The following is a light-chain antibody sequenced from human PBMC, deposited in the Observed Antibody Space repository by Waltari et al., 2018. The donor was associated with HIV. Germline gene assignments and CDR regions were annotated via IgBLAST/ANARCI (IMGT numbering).Light chain of an antibody. CDR1: VLPRRY. Sequence: SYELTQPPSVSVYPGQTAVITCSGDVLPRRYSSWYQQKPGQAPVVVIYKHRERPSGIPERFSGSISGTTVTLTITGVQAADEADYYCQSSDSGGLHVIFGGGTKLTVL. V-gene: IGLV3-25*03. CDR3: QSSDSGGLHVI. J-gene: IGLJ2*01. CDR2: KHR.